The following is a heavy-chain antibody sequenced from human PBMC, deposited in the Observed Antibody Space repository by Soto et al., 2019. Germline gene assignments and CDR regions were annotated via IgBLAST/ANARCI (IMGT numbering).Heavy chain of an antibody. CDR1: GYTFTGYA. D-gene: IGHD6-19*01. CDR3: ARAVAVPADFDY. Sequence: QVQLVQSGAEEKKPGASVKVSCKASGYTFTGYAMHWVRQAPGQRLEWMGWINPGNGNTKYSQKFQGRVTITRDTSASTAYMELRSLRSEDSAVYYCARAVAVPADFDYWGQGTLGTVSS. J-gene: IGHJ4*02. CDR2: INPGNGNT. V-gene: IGHV1-3*05.